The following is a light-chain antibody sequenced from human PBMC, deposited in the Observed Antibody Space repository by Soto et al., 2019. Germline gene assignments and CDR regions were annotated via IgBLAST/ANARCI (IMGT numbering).Light chain of an antibody. CDR3: TSYTVTRSTYV. CDR2: EVS. J-gene: IGLJ1*01. Sequence: QSALTQPASVSGSPGQSITISCTGTSSDVGGYNYVSWYQQHPGKAPKLIIFEVSNRPSGASNRFSGSKSGNTASLTISGLQAEDEADYYCTSYTVTRSTYVFGTGTKLTVL. V-gene: IGLV2-14*01. CDR1: SSDVGGYNY.